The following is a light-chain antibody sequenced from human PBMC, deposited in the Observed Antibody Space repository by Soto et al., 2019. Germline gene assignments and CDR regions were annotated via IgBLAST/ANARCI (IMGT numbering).Light chain of an antibody. CDR2: DAS. V-gene: IGKV3-20*01. CDR3: HQYGTSPQT. CDR1: QSVSSSY. J-gene: IGKJ1*01. Sequence: EIVLTQSPGTLSLSPGERATLSCRASQSVSSSYLAWYQQKPGQAPRLLIYDASRRDIGVPDRFSGSGSGTDFTLTISGLEPEDFAVYFCHQYGTSPQTFGQGTKVDIK.